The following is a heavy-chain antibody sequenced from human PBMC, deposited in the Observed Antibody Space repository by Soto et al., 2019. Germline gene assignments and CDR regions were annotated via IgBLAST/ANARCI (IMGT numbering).Heavy chain of an antibody. CDR1: GGSFSGYY. Sequence: SETLSLTCAVYGGSFSGYYWSWIRQPPGKGLEWIGEINHSGSTNYNPSLKSRVTISVDTSKNQFSLKLSSVTAADTAVYYCARVEYNWNYVSYYYYGMDVWGQVTTVTVS. CDR2: INHSGST. D-gene: IGHD1-7*01. V-gene: IGHV4-34*01. J-gene: IGHJ6*02. CDR3: ARVEYNWNYVSYYYYGMDV.